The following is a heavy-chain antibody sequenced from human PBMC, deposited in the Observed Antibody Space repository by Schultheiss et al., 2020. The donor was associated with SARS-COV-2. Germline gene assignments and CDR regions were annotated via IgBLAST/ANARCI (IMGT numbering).Heavy chain of an antibody. CDR2: INHSGST. D-gene: IGHD3-10*01. V-gene: IGHV4-34*01. J-gene: IGHJ5*02. CDR3: ARCITMVRGVIITPRGWFDP. CDR1: GGSFSGYY. Sequence: SETLSLTCAVYGGSFSGYYWSWIRQPPGKGLEWIGEINHSGSTNYNPSLKSRVTISVDTSKNQFSLKLSSVTAADTAVYYCARCITMVRGVIITPRGWFDPWGQGTLVTVSS.